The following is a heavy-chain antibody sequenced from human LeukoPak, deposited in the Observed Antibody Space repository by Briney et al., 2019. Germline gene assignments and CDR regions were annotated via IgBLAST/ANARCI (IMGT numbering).Heavy chain of an antibody. V-gene: IGHV1-2*02. CDR2: INPNNGGT. D-gene: IGHD4-17*01. CDR3: AKGGPLSDYGVTANWFDP. CDR1: GYTFTGYY. Sequence: ASVKVSCKTSGYTFTGYYLHWVRQAPGQGLQWMGWINPNNGGTTYPQKLQGRVTMTRDTSISTAYMELGSLISDDTAVYYCAKGGPLSDYGVTANWFDPWGQGTLVTVSS. J-gene: IGHJ5*02.